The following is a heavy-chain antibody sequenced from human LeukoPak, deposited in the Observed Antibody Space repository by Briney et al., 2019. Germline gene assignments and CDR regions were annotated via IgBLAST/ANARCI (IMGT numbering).Heavy chain of an antibody. CDR3: ARDWSYYGSGSTL. Sequence: GGSLRLSCAASGFTFSSYSMNWVRQAPGKGLEWVSSISSSSSYIYYADSVKGRFTISRDNAKNSLYLQMNSLRAEDTAVYYCARDWSYYGSGSTLWGRGTLVTVSS. V-gene: IGHV3-21*01. CDR2: ISSSSSYI. J-gene: IGHJ4*02. CDR1: GFTFSSYS. D-gene: IGHD3-10*01.